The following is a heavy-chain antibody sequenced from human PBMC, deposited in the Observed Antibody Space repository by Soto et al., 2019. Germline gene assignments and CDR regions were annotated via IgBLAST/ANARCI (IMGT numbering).Heavy chain of an antibody. D-gene: IGHD6-25*01. CDR1: GGSLSSYY. V-gene: IGHV4-59*01. CDR3: GSVRPSGYVLS. CDR2: VYFSGNT. J-gene: IGHJ5*02. Sequence: PSDTLSLTCTVSGGSLSSYYWTLIRQSPGKGLEWIGYVYFSGNTNYNRSLKSRVTISIDTSKNQFSLRLASVTAADTAFYYCGSVRPSGYVLSWGQGTMVTASS.